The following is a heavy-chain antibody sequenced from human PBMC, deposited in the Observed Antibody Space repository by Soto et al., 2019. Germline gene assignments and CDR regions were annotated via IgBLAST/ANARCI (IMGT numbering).Heavy chain of an antibody. CDR1: GYTFTYRY. CDR2: ITPFNGNT. J-gene: IGHJ5*02. CDR3: ASSAGYSSGPGFDP. D-gene: IGHD6-19*01. V-gene: IGHV1-45*02. Sequence: GASVKVSCKASGYTFTYRYLHWVRQAPGQALEWMGWITPFNGNTNYAQKFQDRVTITRDRSMSTAYMELSSLRSEDTAMYYCASSAGYSSGPGFDPWGQGTLVTVS.